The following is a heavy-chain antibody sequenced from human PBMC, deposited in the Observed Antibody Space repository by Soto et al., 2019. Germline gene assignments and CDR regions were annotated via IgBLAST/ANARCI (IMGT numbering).Heavy chain of an antibody. D-gene: IGHD1-1*01. Sequence: DVQLVASGGGLIQPGGSLRLSCAALGLTVRGKKYITWVRQAPGKGLEWVSALYDVDGTYYADSAKGRFTITRDNSNNIIYLQMNSLRPDDTALYYCASWLEREHAYDIWGLGTMVTVSS. CDR3: ASWLEREHAYDI. CDR2: LYDVDGT. J-gene: IGHJ3*02. V-gene: IGHV3-53*01. CDR1: GLTVRGKKY.